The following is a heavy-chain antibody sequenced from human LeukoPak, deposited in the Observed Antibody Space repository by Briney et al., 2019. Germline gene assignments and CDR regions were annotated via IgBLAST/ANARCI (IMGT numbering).Heavy chain of an antibody. J-gene: IGHJ4*02. V-gene: IGHV5-51*01. D-gene: IGHD5-24*01. Sequence: GEALKISWKGSGYSFTYYWICWLRQIARKLLEWMGIIHPGNYDPRYSPSFLVPVTSASDKSISTAYLQWSSLKASDIAMYYCATATPTHHFDYWGQGTLVTVSS. CDR1: GYSFTYYW. CDR3: ATATPTHHFDY. CDR2: IHPGNYDP.